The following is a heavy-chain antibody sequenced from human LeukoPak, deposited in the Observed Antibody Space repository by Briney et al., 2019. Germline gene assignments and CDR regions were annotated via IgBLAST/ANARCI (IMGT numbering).Heavy chain of an antibody. D-gene: IGHD5-24*01. CDR1: GGTFSSYA. V-gene: IGHV1-2*02. Sequence: GASVKVSCKASGGTFSSYAISWVRQAPGQGLEWMGWINPNSGGTNYAQKFQGRVTMTRDTSISTAYMELSRLRSDDTAVYYCARDRGAGYNWNLFDYWGQGTLVTVSS. CDR2: INPNSGGT. CDR3: ARDRGAGYNWNLFDY. J-gene: IGHJ4*02.